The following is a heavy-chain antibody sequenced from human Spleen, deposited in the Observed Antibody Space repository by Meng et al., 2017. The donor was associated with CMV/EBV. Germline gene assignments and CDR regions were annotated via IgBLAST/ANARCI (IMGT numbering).Heavy chain of an antibody. CDR3: ARARSTRSSFDL. D-gene: IGHD1-14*01. CDR1: GFTFSSYA. Sequence: SCAASGFTFSSYAIHWVRQAPGKGLEWVAVISNDGSNEYYADSVKGRFTISRDNSKYTLYLQMSSLRTEDTAVYYCARARSTRSSFDLWGRGTLVTVSS. J-gene: IGHJ2*01. V-gene: IGHV3-30-3*01. CDR2: ISNDGSNE.